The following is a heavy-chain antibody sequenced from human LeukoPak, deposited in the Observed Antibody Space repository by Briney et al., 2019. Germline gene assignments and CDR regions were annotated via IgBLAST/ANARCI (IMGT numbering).Heavy chain of an antibody. D-gene: IGHD3-10*01. V-gene: IGHV3-7*01. J-gene: IGHJ4*02. CDR1: GFTFSDYW. Sequence: GGSLRLSCAASGFTFSDYWMTWVRQAPGKGLEWVANMKRDGGEKYYVDSVKGRFTISRDNAKNSLYLQMNSLRAEDTAVYYCARGGGAVDYWGQGTLVTVSS. CDR2: MKRDGGEK. CDR3: ARGGGAVDY.